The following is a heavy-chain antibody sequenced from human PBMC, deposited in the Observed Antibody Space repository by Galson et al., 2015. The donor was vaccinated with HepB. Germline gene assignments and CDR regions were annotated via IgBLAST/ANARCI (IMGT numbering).Heavy chain of an antibody. CDR3: AKSPGYSSTWGDYFDY. CDR1: GFTFSNYA. CDR2: VSGHGTTT. D-gene: IGHD6-13*01. Sequence: SLRLSCAASGFTFSNYAMSWFRQAPGKGLEWVAAVSGHGTTTYYADSVKGRFTISRDSSKNTGFLQMNSLRAEDMAVYFCAKSPGYSSTWGDYFDYWGQGTLVTVSS. J-gene: IGHJ4*02. V-gene: IGHV3-23*01.